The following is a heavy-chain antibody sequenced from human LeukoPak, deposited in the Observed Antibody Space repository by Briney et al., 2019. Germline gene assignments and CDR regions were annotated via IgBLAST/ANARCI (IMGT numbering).Heavy chain of an antibody. CDR3: ARVGVAYSSSWSIYLDY. CDR1: GFTFSDYY. Sequence: GGSLRLSCAASGFTFSDYYMSWIRQAPGKGLEWVSYISSSGSTIYYADSVKGRFTISRDNAKNSLYLQMNSLRAEDTAMYYCARVGVAYSSSWSIYLDYWGQGTLVTVSS. V-gene: IGHV3-11*01. J-gene: IGHJ4*02. D-gene: IGHD6-13*01. CDR2: ISSSGSTI.